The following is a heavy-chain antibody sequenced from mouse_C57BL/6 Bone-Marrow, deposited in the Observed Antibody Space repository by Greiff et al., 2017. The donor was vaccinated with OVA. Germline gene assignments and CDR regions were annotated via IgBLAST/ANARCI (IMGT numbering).Heavy chain of an antibody. D-gene: IGHD1-1*01. V-gene: IGHV1-74*01. CDR1: GYTFTSYW. Sequence: QVQLQQPGAELVKPGASVKVSCKASGYTFTSYWMHWVKQRPGQGLEWIGRIHPSDSDTNYNQKFKGKATLTVDKSSSTAYMQLSSLTSEDSAVYYCAIVHYYGSSPYWYFDVWGTGTTVTVSS. J-gene: IGHJ1*03. CDR2: IHPSDSDT. CDR3: AIVHYYGSSPYWYFDV.